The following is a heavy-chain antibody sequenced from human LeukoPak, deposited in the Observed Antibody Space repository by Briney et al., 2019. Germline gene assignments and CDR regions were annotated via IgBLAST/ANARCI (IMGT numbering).Heavy chain of an antibody. J-gene: IGHJ5*01. V-gene: IGHV3-23*01. CDR2: ISGSGDIT. Sequence: PGWSLRLSCAAPGFTFSSSAMSWVRQAQGKGLEWVSGISGSGDITYYADSVKGRFTLSRDNSKNTLYLQMNSLRAEDTAVYYCAKSYRFSSSWYESWGQGTLVTVSS. CDR3: AKSYRFSSSWYES. D-gene: IGHD6-13*01. CDR1: GFTFSSSA.